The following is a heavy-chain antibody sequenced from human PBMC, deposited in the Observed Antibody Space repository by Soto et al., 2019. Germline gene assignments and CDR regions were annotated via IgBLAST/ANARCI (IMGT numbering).Heavy chain of an antibody. V-gene: IGHV3-23*01. CDR3: AKDGSGSSTNVYYFDY. J-gene: IGHJ4*02. CDR1: GFTFSSYA. CDR2: ISGSGGST. D-gene: IGHD3-10*01. Sequence: GWSLRLSCAASGFTFSSYAMSWVRQAPGKGLEWVSAISGSGGSTYYADSVKGRFTISRDNSKNTLYLQMNSLRAEDTAVYYCAKDGSGSSTNVYYFDYWGQGTLVTVSS.